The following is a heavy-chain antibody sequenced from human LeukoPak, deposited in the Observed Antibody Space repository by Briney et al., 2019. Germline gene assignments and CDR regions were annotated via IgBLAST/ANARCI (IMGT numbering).Heavy chain of an antibody. D-gene: IGHD6-13*01. Sequence: GGSLRLSCTAPGFTFGDYAMSWVRQAPGKGLEWVGFIRSKAYGGTAEYAASVKGRFTISRDDSKSIAYLQMNSLKTEDTAVYYCTRDTGYSSSWYLDYWGQGTLVTVSS. CDR2: IRSKAYGGTA. CDR3: TRDTGYSSSWYLDY. V-gene: IGHV3-49*04. J-gene: IGHJ4*02. CDR1: GFTFGDYA.